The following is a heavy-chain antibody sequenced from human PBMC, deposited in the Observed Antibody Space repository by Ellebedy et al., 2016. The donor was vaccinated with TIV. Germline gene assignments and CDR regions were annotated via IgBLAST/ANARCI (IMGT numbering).Heavy chain of an antibody. J-gene: IGHJ5*02. Sequence: GGSLRLSXAASGFTFSSYIMNWVRQAPGKGLEWVSFISSSSSPIYYADSVKGRFTISRDNAKNSLYLQMNSLRDEDTAVYYCARGSGSGVAGGVGWFNPWGQGTLVTVSS. V-gene: IGHV3-48*02. CDR2: ISSSSSPI. D-gene: IGHD6-19*01. CDR3: ARGSGSGVAGGVGWFNP. CDR1: GFTFSSYI.